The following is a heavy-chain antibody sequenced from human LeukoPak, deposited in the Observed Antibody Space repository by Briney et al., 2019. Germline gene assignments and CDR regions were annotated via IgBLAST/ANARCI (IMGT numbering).Heavy chain of an antibody. Sequence: TFTGYYXXWVRQAPXQGLXXXGRINPNSGGKNYAQKFQGRVTMTRDTSISTAYMELSRLRSDDTAVYYCARGPYSSSWAEYFQHWGQGTLVTVSS. CDR1: TFTGYY. V-gene: IGHV1-2*06. CDR2: INPNSGGK. J-gene: IGHJ1*01. CDR3: ARGPYSSSWAEYFQH. D-gene: IGHD6-13*01.